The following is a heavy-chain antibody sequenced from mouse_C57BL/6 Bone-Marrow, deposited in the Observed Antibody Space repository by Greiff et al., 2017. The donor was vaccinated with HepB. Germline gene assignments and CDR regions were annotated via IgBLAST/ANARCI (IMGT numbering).Heavy chain of an antibody. CDR2: IDPENGDT. CDR3: TTSSVVATFDWYFDV. D-gene: IGHD1-1*01. J-gene: IGHJ1*03. CDR1: GFNIKDDY. V-gene: IGHV14-4*01. Sequence: EVKVVESGAELVRPGASVKLSCTASGFNIKDDYMHWVKQRPEQGLEWIGWIDPENGDTEYASNFQGKATITADTSSNTAYLQLSSLTSEDTAVYYCTTSSVVATFDWYFDVWGTGTTVTVSS.